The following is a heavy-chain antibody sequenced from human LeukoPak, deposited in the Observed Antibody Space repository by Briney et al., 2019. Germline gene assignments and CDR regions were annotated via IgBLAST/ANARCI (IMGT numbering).Heavy chain of an antibody. Sequence: GGTLRPSCAASEFIFSSNAMSWVRQAPAKGLEWGSTITSSGATTYYAGSVKGRFTISRDISKNTLYLYLQMNSLRAEDTAVYYCARGNGDYRLGSVSADYWGQGTLVTVSS. J-gene: IGHJ4*02. D-gene: IGHD4-17*01. CDR1: EFIFSSNA. CDR3: ARGNGDYRLGSVSADY. CDR2: ITSSGATT. V-gene: IGHV3-23*01.